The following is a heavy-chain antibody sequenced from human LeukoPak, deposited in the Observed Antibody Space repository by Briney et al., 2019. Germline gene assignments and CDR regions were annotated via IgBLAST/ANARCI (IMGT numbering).Heavy chain of an antibody. CDR2: IKQDGSEK. CDR1: GFTFSNHW. D-gene: IGHD3-22*01. J-gene: IGHJ4*02. Sequence: PGGSLRLSCVVSGFTFSNHWMSWVRQAPGKGLEWVANIKQDGSEKYYVDSVKGRFTISRDNAKNSLYLQMSSLRVEDTAVYYCARGDYWDRKFPDWGQGTLVTVSS. CDR3: ARGDYWDRKFPD. V-gene: IGHV3-7*01.